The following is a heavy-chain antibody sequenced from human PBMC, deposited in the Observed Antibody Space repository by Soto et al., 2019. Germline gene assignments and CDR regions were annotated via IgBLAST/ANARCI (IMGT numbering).Heavy chain of an antibody. V-gene: IGHV4-39*01. J-gene: IGHJ4*02. D-gene: IGHD6-19*01. CDR2: ISYGGGT. Sequence: QLQLQESGPGLVKPSETLSLTCSVSGGSISSRDYYWGWIRQPPGQGLEWIGSISYGGGTYYNPSLKGRVTISVDTSKNQFSLRLNSVTAADTAVYYCARRGGDLPVAGDDWGQGTLVTVSS. CDR3: ARRGGDLPVAGDD. CDR1: GGSISSRDYY.